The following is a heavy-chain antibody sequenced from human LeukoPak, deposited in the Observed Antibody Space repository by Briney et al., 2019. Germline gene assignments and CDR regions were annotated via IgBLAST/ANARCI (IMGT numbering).Heavy chain of an antibody. CDR1: GFTFSPYS. CDR2: ISGRTSTI. D-gene: IGHD6-13*01. J-gene: IGHJ3*02. V-gene: IGHV3-48*04. CDR3: ARGSAAGPADAFDI. Sequence: GGSLRLSCVVSGFTFSPYSMNWVRQAPGKGLEWVAYISGRTSTIYYADSVKGRFTISRDNAKNSLYLQMNSLRAEDTAVYYCARGSAAGPADAFDIWGQGTMVTVSS.